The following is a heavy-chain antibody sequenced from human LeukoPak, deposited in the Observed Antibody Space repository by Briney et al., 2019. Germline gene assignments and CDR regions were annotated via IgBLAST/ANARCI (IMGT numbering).Heavy chain of an antibody. D-gene: IGHD3-22*01. CDR1: GGSISSYY. J-gene: IGHJ4*02. CDR3: ARHYYHSSGSYSFDY. CDR2: IYSSGST. V-gene: IGHV4-59*01. Sequence: PSETLSLTCTVSGGSISSYYWSWIRQPPGKGLERIGYIYSSGSTNYNPSLESRVTISVDTSKNQFSLKLSSVTAADTAVYYCARHYYHSSGSYSFDYRGQGTLVTVSS.